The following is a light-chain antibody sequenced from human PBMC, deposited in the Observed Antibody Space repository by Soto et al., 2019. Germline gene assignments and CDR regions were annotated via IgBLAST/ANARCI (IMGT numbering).Light chain of an antibody. J-gene: IGLJ1*01. CDR1: SSDVGAYNY. Sequence: QSALTQPASVSGSPAQSIAISCTGTSSDVGAYNYVSWYQQDPGKAPQLMIYDVSHRPSGVFHPFPGSKXGNTASLTISGLQAEDEADYYCGPYTTSSQHVFGTGTQVTVL. CDR2: DVS. CDR3: GPYTTSSQHV. V-gene: IGLV2-14*01.